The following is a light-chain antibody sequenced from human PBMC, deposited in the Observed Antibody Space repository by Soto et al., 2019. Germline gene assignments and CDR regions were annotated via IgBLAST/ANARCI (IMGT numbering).Light chain of an antibody. CDR1: QSVSSN. Sequence: EIVMTQSPATLSVSPGERATLSCRASQSVSSNLAWYQQKPGQAPRLLIYGASTRATGIPARFSGSGSGTDFTLTISSLEPEDFAVYYCQQRNTWPWTFGQGTKVEIK. V-gene: IGKV3-15*01. CDR3: QQRNTWPWT. J-gene: IGKJ1*01. CDR2: GAS.